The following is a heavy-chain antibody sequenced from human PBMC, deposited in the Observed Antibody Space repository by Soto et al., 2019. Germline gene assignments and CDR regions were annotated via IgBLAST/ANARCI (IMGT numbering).Heavy chain of an antibody. CDR2: IGTAGDT. CDR3: ARALHYYDGPHPTYYGMDV. CDR1: GFTFSSYD. V-gene: IGHV3-13*01. Sequence: GGSLRLSCAASGFTFSSYDMHWVRQATGKGLEWVSAIGTAGDTYYPGSVKGRFTISRENAKNSLYLQMNSLRAEDTAVYYCARALHYYDGPHPTYYGMDVWGQGTTVTVSS. D-gene: IGHD3-22*01. J-gene: IGHJ6*02.